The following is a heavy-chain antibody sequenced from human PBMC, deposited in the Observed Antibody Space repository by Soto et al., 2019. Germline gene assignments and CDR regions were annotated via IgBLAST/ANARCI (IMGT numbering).Heavy chain of an antibody. Sequence: SETLSLTCTVSGGSISSSSYYWGWIRQPPGKGLEWIGSIYYSGSTYYNPSLKSRVTISVDTSKNQFSLKLSSVTAADTAVYYCGRTYEGVVVTAFAAFDIWGQGTMVTVS. D-gene: IGHD2-21*02. V-gene: IGHV4-39*01. CDR1: GGSISSSSYY. J-gene: IGHJ3*02. CDR2: IYYSGST. CDR3: GRTYEGVVVTAFAAFDI.